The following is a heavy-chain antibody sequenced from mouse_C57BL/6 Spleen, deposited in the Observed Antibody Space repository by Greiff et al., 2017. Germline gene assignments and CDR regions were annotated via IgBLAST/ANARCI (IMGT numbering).Heavy chain of an antibody. CDR1: GYTFTSYW. CDR2: IHPNSGST. J-gene: IGHJ1*03. CDR3: ARRGGNWGYFDV. Sequence: QVQLQQSGAELVKPGASVKLSCKASGYTFTSYWMHWVKQRPGQGLEWIGMIHPNSGSTNYNEKFKSKATLTVDKSSSTAYMQLSSLTSEDSAVYYCARRGGNWGYFDVWGTGTTVTVSS. D-gene: IGHD4-1*01. V-gene: IGHV1-64*01.